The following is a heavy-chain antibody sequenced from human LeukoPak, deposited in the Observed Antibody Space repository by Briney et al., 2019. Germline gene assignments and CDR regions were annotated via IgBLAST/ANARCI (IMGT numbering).Heavy chain of an antibody. D-gene: IGHD3-10*01. Sequence: SETLSLTCTVSGGSISSSSYYWGWIRQPPGKGLEWIGSIYYSGSTYYNPSLKSRVTISVDTSKNQFSLKLSSVTAADTAVYYCAREVGLYDSGRRLDCWGQGTLVTVSS. CDR1: GGSISSSSYY. J-gene: IGHJ4*02. CDR2: IYYSGST. V-gene: IGHV4-39*07. CDR3: AREVGLYDSGRRLDC.